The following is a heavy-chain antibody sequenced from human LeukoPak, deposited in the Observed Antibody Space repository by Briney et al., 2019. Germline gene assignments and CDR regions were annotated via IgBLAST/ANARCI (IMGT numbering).Heavy chain of an antibody. Sequence: SQALSLTCAISGDSVSGNSAAWNWIRQSPSRGLEWLGRTYYRSKWYNDYAVSVKGRITINPDTSKNQFSLQLNSVTPEDTAVYYCARGNRQWSGNYFDYWGQGTLVTVSS. CDR1: GDSVSGNSAA. CDR2: TYYRSKWYN. CDR3: ARGNRQWSGNYFDY. J-gene: IGHJ4*02. V-gene: IGHV6-1*01. D-gene: IGHD3-10*01.